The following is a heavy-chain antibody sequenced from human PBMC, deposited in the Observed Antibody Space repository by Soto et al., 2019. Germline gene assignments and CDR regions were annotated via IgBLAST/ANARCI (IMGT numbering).Heavy chain of an antibody. V-gene: IGHV3-21*01. CDR2: ISSSSSYI. D-gene: IGHD2-15*01. CDR1: TFTFSSYT. CDR3: ARDLPPYCSGGSCGFDP. J-gene: IGHJ5*02. Sequence: EVQLVESGGGLVKPGGSLRLSCAASTFTFSSYTMNWVRQAPGKGLEWVSSISSSSSYIYYADSVKGRYTISRDNAKNSLYLQMNSLRAEDTAVYYCARDLPPYCSGGSCGFDPWGQGTLVTVSS.